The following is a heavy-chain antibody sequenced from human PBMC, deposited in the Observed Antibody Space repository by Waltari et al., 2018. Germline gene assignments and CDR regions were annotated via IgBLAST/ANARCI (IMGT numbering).Heavy chain of an antibody. J-gene: IGHJ4*02. D-gene: IGHD6-6*01. CDR3: ARAAVIAARTFDY. V-gene: IGHV4-34*01. CDR2: INHSGST. CDR1: GGSFSGYY. Sequence: QVQLQQWGAGLLKPSETLSLTCAVYGGSFSGYYWSWIRQPPGKGLGWSGEINHSGSTNYNPSLKSRVTISGDTSKNQFSLKLSSVTAADTAVYYCARAAVIAARTFDYGGQGTLVTVSS.